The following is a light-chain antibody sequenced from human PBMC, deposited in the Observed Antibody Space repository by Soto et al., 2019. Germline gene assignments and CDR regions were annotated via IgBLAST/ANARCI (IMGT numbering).Light chain of an antibody. CDR2: GAS. CDR1: QTMSSSY. V-gene: IGKV3-20*01. CDR3: QQYGSSPTWT. Sequence: EIVLTQSPGALSLSPGERAALSSRASQTMSSSYLAWYQQKPGQAPRLLIFGASSRATGIPDRFSGSGSGTDFTLTISRLEPEDFAVYYCQQYGSSPTWTFGQGTKVDIK. J-gene: IGKJ1*01.